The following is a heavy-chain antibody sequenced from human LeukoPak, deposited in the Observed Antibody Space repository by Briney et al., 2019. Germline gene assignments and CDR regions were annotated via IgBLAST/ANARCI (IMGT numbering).Heavy chain of an antibody. CDR2: IGST. CDR3: ARGLNYYDSSGRPHWYFDL. CDR1: GGSITSYY. J-gene: IGHJ2*01. D-gene: IGHD3-22*01. Sequence: PSETLSLTCTVSGGSITSYYWSWIRQPAGKGLEWVGHIGSTNYNPSLKSRVTISVDTSKNQFSLKLSSVTAADTAVYYCARGLNYYDSSGRPHWYFDLWGRGTLVTVSS. V-gene: IGHV4-4*07.